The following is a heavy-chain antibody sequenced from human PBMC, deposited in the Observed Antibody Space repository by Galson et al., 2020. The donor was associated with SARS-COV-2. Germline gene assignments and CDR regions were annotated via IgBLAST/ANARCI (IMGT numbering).Heavy chain of an antibody. J-gene: IGHJ6*03. CDR2: ISSSSSTI. CDR1: GFTISSYS. V-gene: IGHV3-48*01. Sequence: GESLKISCAASGFTISSYSMNWVRQAPGKGLEWVSYISSSSSTIYYADSVKGRFTISRDNAKNSLYLQMNSLRAEDTAVYYCARAPDYYYYYMDVWGKGTTVTISS. CDR3: ARAPDYYYYYMDV.